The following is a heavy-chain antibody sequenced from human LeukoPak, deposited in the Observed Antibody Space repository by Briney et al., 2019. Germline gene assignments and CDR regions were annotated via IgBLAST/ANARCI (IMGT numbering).Heavy chain of an antibody. CDR1: GFTFSGYW. J-gene: IGHJ1*01. CDR3: ARESTAGYNSSRYGFRN. V-gene: IGHV3-7*01. D-gene: IGHD6-13*01. Sequence: GGSLRLSCAASGFTFSGYWMSWVRQAPGKGLEWVANINQDGSEKYYVDSVNGRFTISRDNAKNSLFLQMGSLRVEDTAVYYCARESTAGYNSSRYGFRNWGQGTLVSVSS. CDR2: INQDGSEK.